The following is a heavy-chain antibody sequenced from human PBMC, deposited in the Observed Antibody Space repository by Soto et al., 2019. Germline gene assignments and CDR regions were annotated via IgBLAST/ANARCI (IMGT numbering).Heavy chain of an antibody. CDR1: GGTFSSYA. CDR2: IIPIFGTA. J-gene: IGHJ6*02. V-gene: IGHV1-69*01. D-gene: IGHD5-18*01. Sequence: QVQLVQSGAEVKKPGSSVKVSCKASGGTFSSYAISWVRQAPGQGLEWMGGIIPIFGTANYAQKFQGRVTITADESTSTAYMELSSLTSEDTAVYYCAREVDTAISGDDYYYYGMDVWGQGTTVTVSS. CDR3: AREVDTAISGDDYYYYGMDV.